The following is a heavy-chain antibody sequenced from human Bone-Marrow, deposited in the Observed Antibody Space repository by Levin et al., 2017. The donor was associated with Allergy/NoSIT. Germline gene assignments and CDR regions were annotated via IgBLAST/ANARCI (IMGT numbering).Heavy chain of an antibody. CDR1: GGSFSGYY. J-gene: IGHJ5*02. D-gene: IGHD2/OR15-2a*01. V-gene: IGHV4-34*01. Sequence: SETLSLTCAVYGGSFSGYYWSWIRQPPGKGLEWIGEINHSGSTNYNPSLKSRVTISVDTSKNQFSLQLSSVTAADTAVYYCARRNFYVSLDPWGQGTLVTVSS. CDR2: INHSGST. CDR3: ARRNFYVSLDP.